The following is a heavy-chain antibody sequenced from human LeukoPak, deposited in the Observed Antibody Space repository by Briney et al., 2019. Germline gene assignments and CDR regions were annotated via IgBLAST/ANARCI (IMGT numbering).Heavy chain of an antibody. D-gene: IGHD3-3*01. CDR3: ATYSIIPGTFDY. J-gene: IGHJ4*02. V-gene: IGHV4-61*02. Sequence: SQTLSLTCSVSGGSISSGSYYWSWIRQPAGKGLEWIGRIYTIGNTNYNPSLRSRVTMSVDTSKNQFSLKLSSVTAADTAVYYCATYSIIPGTFDYWGQGTLLTVSS. CDR1: GGSISSGSYY. CDR2: IYTIGNT.